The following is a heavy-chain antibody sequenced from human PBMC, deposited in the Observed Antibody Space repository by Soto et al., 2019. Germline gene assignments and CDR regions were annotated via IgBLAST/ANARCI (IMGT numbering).Heavy chain of an antibody. CDR2: ISSSSSYI. D-gene: IGHD6-13*01. Sequence: GGSLRLSCAASGFTFSSYSMNWVRQAPGKGLEWVSSISSSSSYIYYADSVKGRFTISRDNAKNSLYLQMNSLRAEDTAVYYCASIAAAGATIIPPFDYWGQGTLVTVSS. V-gene: IGHV3-21*01. CDR1: GFTFSSYS. J-gene: IGHJ4*02. CDR3: ASIAAAGATIIPPFDY.